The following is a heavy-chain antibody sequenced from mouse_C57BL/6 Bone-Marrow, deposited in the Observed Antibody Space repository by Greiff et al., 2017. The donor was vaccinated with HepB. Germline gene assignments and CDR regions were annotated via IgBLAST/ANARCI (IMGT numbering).Heavy chain of an antibody. CDR2: INPSNGGT. V-gene: IGHV1-53*01. D-gene: IGHD1-1*01. J-gene: IGHJ3*01. CDR3: ARQVLRSPWFAY. Sequence: VKLQESGTELVKPGASVKLSCKASGYTFTSYWMHWVKQRPGQGLEWIGNINPSNGGTNYNEKFKSKATLTVDKSSSTAYMQLSSLTSEDSAVYYCARQVLRSPWFAYWGQGTLVTVSA. CDR1: GYTFTSYW.